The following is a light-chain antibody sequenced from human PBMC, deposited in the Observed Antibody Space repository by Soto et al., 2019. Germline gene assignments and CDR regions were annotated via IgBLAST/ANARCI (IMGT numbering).Light chain of an antibody. J-gene: IGKJ5*01. V-gene: IGKV3-15*01. CDR3: QQYNNWPIT. CDR1: QSVSSN. CDR2: GAS. Sequence: EIVMTQSPATLSVSPGARATLSCRASQSVSSNLAWYQQKPGQPPRLLIYGASTRPTGIPARFSGSGSGTAFTLTISSLQSEDFAVYYCQQYNNWPITFGQGTRLEIK.